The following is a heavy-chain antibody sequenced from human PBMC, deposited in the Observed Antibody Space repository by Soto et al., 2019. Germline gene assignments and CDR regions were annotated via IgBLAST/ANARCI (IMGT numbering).Heavy chain of an antibody. D-gene: IGHD4-17*01. CDR1: GFTFSSYA. CDR2: ISYDGSNK. V-gene: IGHV3-30-3*01. CDR3: ATDYGDYG. J-gene: IGHJ4*02. Sequence: QVQLVESGGGVVQPGRSLRLSCAASGFTFSSYAMHWVRQAPGKGLEWVAVISYDGSNKYYADSVKGRFTISRDNSKNTLYLQMNSLRAEDTAVYYFATDYGDYGWGQGTLVTVSS.